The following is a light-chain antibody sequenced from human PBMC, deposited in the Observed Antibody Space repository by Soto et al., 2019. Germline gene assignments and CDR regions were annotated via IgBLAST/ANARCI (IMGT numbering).Light chain of an antibody. CDR3: SSYTSSSTLVV. CDR1: SSDVGGYDY. V-gene: IGLV2-14*01. J-gene: IGLJ1*01. Sequence: SALTQPVSVSGSPGQSITITCTGTSSDVGGYDYVSWYQQHPGKAPKLMIYDVSNRPSGVSNRFSGSKSGNTASLTISGLQAEDEADYYCSSYTSSSTLVVFGTGTKVTVL. CDR2: DVS.